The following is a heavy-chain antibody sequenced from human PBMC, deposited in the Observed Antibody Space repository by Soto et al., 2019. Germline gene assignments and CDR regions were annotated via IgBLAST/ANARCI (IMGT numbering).Heavy chain of an antibody. CDR3: ARHNGPLYVGYYYDMDV. V-gene: IGHV4-59*08. D-gene: IGHD3-16*01. CDR2: IYNSGTT. CDR1: GRSISSYY. Sequence: SDTLSLTCTVSGRSISSYYWSWIRQPPGKALEWIGHIYNSGTTNYNPSLKSRVTISVDTSMNQFSLKLSSVTAADTAVYYCARHNGPLYVGYYYDMDVWGQGTTVTVS. J-gene: IGHJ6*02.